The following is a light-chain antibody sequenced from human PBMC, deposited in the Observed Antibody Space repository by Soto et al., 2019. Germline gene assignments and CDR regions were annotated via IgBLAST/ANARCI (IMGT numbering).Light chain of an antibody. V-gene: IGKV1-39*01. CDR2: AAS. J-gene: IGKJ2*01. CDR3: QKSYSTLGT. CDR1: HSINNY. Sequence: QITQSPSSLSESVGDRVIITCRADHSINNYLNWYQQKPGQVPKLLIYAASTLQSVVPSRFSGSWSGRVFTLTINSLQPEDFATYYCQKSYSTLGTFGRGNRLEI.